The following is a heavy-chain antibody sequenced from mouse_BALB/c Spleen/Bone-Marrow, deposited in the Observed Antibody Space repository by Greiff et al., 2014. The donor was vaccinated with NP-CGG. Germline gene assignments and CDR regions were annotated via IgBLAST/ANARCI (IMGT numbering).Heavy chain of an antibody. CDR3: ARKGYNGYPYYAMDY. Sequence: EVQLQQSGPGLVKPSQSLSLTCTVTGYSITSDYAWNWIRQFPGNKLEWMGYITYNSSTSYNPSHISRISITRDTSKNQFFLQLNSVTTEDTATYYCARKGYNGYPYYAMDYWGQGTSVTVSS. V-gene: IGHV3-2*02. CDR2: ITYNSST. D-gene: IGHD2-3*01. J-gene: IGHJ4*01. CDR1: GYSITSDYA.